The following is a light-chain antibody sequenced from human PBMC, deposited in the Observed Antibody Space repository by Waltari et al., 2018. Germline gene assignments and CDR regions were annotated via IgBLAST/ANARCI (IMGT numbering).Light chain of an antibody. Sequence: DIVMTQSPDSLAVSLGERATISCRSSQSGLYNSNDKNYLAWYQQKPGQPPRLLIYWASTRESGLPERFSGSGSGTDFTLTISNLQAEDVAVYYCQQYYRSRTFGQGTKVEIK. V-gene: IGKV4-1*01. J-gene: IGKJ1*01. CDR2: WAS. CDR1: QSGLYNSNDKNY. CDR3: QQYYRSRT.